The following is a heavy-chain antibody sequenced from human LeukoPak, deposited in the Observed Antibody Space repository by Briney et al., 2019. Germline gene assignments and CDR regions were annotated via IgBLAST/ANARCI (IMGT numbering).Heavy chain of an antibody. Sequence: GGSLRLSCAASGFTLSGSAMHWVRQASGKGLEWVGRIRSKANSYATAYAASVKGRFTISRDDSKNTAYLQMDSLKTEDTAVYYCTTRNPDAFDIWGQGTMVTVSS. CDR2: IRSKANSYAT. J-gene: IGHJ3*02. CDR1: GFTLSGSA. CDR3: TTRNPDAFDI. V-gene: IGHV3-73*01.